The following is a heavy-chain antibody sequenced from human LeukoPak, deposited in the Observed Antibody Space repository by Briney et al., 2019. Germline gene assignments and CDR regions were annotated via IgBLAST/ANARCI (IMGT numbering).Heavy chain of an antibody. Sequence: GGSLRLSCAASGFTFSRSAMNWVRQAPGKGLEWVSSFSASGGTTYYADSVKGRFTISRDNSKNTLSVQMNSLRAEDTAVYYCAKANYSGSYYFDSWGQGTLVTVSS. V-gene: IGHV3-23*01. D-gene: IGHD1-26*01. CDR3: AKANYSGSYYFDS. CDR2: FSASGGTT. J-gene: IGHJ4*02. CDR1: GFTFSRSA.